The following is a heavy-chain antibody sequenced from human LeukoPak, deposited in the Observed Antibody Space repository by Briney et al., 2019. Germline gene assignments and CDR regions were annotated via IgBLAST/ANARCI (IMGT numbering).Heavy chain of an antibody. CDR2: ISSSSSTI. CDR1: RFSLSSYW. V-gene: IGHV3-48*01. J-gene: IGHJ4*02. Sequence: GGSLRLSCVGSRFSLSSYWMSWVRQAPGKGLEWVSYISSSSSTIYYADSVKGRFTISRDNAKNSLYLQMNSLRAEDTAVYYCARGRGERKYYFDYWGQGTLVTVSS. D-gene: IGHD3-10*01. CDR3: ARGRGERKYYFDY.